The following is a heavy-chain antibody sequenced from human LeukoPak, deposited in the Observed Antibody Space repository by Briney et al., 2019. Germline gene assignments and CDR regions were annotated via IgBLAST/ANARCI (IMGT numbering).Heavy chain of an antibody. CDR3: ARDGTYSSSSFDY. CDR2: MSSDGSSK. D-gene: IGHD6-6*01. J-gene: IGHJ4*02. Sequence: GGSLRLSCAASGFTFSNYPMHWVRQAPGKGLEWVAIMSSDGSSKYYADSAKGRFTISRDNAKNTLYLQMNSLRAEDTAVYYCARDGTYSSSSFDYWGQGTLVTVSS. V-gene: IGHV3-30*04. CDR1: GFTFSNYP.